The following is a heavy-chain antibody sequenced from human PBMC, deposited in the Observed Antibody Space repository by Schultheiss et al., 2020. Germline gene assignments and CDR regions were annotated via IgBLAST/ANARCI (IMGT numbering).Heavy chain of an antibody. Sequence: GGSLRLSCAASGFTFSSYAMNWVRQAPGKGLEWVSSISSSSSYIYYADSVKGRFTISRDNAKNSLYLQMNSLRAEDTAVYYCSRVLAPPPTMTTNYYYYGMDVWGQGTTVTISS. J-gene: IGHJ6*02. CDR3: SRVLAPPPTMTTNYYYYGMDV. CDR2: ISSSSSYI. V-gene: IGHV3-21*01. D-gene: IGHD5-24*01. CDR1: GFTFSSYA.